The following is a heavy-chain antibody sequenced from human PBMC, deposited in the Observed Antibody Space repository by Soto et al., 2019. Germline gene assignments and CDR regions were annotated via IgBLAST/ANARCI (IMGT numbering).Heavy chain of an antibody. D-gene: IGHD3-3*01. CDR2: ISYDGSNK. CDR1: GFTFSSYA. V-gene: IGHV3-30-3*01. CDR3: ARGYDFWSGYYYPYGMDV. Sequence: QVQLVESGGGVVQPGRSLRLSCAASGFTFSSYAMHWVRQAPGKGLEWVAVISYDGSNKNHADTVKGRFTISRDNSKNTLYLQMNSLRAEDTAVYYCARGYDFWSGYYYPYGMDVWGQGPTVTVSS. J-gene: IGHJ6*02.